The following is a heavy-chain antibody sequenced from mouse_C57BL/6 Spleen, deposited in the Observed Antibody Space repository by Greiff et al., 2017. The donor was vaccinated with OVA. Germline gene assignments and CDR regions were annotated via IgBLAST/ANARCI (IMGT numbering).Heavy chain of an antibody. Sequence: VKLQQPGAELVRPGSSVKLSCKASGYTFTSYWMHWVKQRPIQGLEWIGNIDPSDSETHYNQKFKDKATLTVDKSSSTAYMQLSSLTSEDSAVYYCARERESTMITNYFDYWGQGTTLTVSS. CDR3: ARERESTMITNYFDY. D-gene: IGHD2-4*01. J-gene: IGHJ2*01. V-gene: IGHV1-52*01. CDR2: IDPSDSET. CDR1: GYTFTSYW.